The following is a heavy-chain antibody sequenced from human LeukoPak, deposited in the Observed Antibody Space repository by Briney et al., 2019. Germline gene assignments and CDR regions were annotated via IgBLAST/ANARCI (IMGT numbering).Heavy chain of an antibody. V-gene: IGHV5-51*01. D-gene: IGHD4-17*01. CDR1: GYDFSTKW. CDR3: ARLAPDYADYWLDP. J-gene: IGHJ5*02. CDR2: IYPLDSIT. Sequence: GESLKISCQTSGYDFSTKWIGWVRQMPGKGLEWMGIIYPLDSITRYSPSFQGHVSISADTSISTAYLQWTSLKPSDTAIYYCARLAPDYADYWLDPWGQGTLVTVSS.